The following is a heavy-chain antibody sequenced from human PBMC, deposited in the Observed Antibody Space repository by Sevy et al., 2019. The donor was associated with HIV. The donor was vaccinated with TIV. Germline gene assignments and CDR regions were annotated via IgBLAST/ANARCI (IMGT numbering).Heavy chain of an antibody. Sequence: GESLKISCQGSGYSFTSHWIGWVRNMPGKGLEWMGIIYPEDSETRYSPSFQGQVTFSADKSISTAYLQWSSLKASDTAMYYCATSRSGYFDSSGYYIYWGQGTLVTVSS. V-gene: IGHV5-51*01. CDR3: ATSRSGYFDSSGYYIY. D-gene: IGHD3-22*01. CDR1: GYSFTSHW. J-gene: IGHJ4*02. CDR2: IYPEDSET.